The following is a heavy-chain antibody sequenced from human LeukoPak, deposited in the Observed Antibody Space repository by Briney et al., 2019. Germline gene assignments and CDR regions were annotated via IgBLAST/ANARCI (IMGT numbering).Heavy chain of an antibody. V-gene: IGHV4-38-2*02. CDR2: LYHSGST. D-gene: IGHD2-8*01. J-gene: IGHJ4*02. CDR1: GYFISTGYY. Sequence: PSETLSLTCAVSGYFISTGYYWGWIRQPPGKGLEWIGSLYHSGSTYYNPSLKSRVTISVDTSKNHFSLKLSSATAADTAVYYCARDTYCTNGVCYLDYWGQGTLVTVSS. CDR3: ARDTYCTNGVCYLDY.